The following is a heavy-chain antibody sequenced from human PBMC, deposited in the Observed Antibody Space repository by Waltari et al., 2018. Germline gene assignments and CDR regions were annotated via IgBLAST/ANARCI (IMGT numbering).Heavy chain of an antibody. J-gene: IGHJ4*02. V-gene: IGHV3-7*01. CDR2: KKQDGSEE. Sequence: EVQLVESGGGLVQPGGSLRLSCAASGFTFSSYWMSWVRRAPGKGLEGEANKKQDGSEEYYVGAVKGRFTISRDNAKNSLSLQMNSLRADDTAVYYCARERARFDYWGQGTLVTVSS. CDR1: GFTFSSYW. CDR3: ARERARFDY.